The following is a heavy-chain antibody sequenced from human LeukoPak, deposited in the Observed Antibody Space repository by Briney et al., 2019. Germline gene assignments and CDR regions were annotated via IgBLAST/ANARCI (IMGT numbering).Heavy chain of an antibody. J-gene: IGHJ4*02. Sequence: GGSLRLSCAASGFTFSSYAMHWVRQAPGKGLEWVAVISYDGSNKYYADSVKGRFTISRDNSKNTLYLQMNSLRAEDTAVYYCANSVAVAGTALDYWGQGTLVTVSS. CDR2: ISYDGSNK. CDR3: ANSVAVAGTALDY. V-gene: IGHV3-30-3*01. CDR1: GFTFSSYA. D-gene: IGHD6-19*01.